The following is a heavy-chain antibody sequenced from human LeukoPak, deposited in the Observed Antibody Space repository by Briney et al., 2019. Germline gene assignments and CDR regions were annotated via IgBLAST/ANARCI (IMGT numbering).Heavy chain of an antibody. J-gene: IGHJ3*02. CDR2: IYSSGIT. Sequence: PSETLSLTCTVSGGSISSGDYYWSWIRQDPGKGLEWIGYIYSSGITYYKPSLKSRVTISVDTSRNQFSLRLRSVTAADTAVYYCARLGSTFDIWGQGTMVTVSS. V-gene: IGHV4-31*03. CDR3: ARLGSTFDI. CDR1: GGSISSGDYY. D-gene: IGHD2-2*01.